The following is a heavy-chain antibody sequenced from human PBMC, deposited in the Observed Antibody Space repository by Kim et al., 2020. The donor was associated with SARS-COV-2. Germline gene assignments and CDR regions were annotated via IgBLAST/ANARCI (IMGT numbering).Heavy chain of an antibody. CDR2: IYSGGST. D-gene: IGHD2-21*02. V-gene: IGHV3-53*01. J-gene: IGHJ4*02. CDR3: ARDCGGDCYDPGNY. Sequence: GGSLRLSCAASGFTVSSNYMSWVRQAPGKGLEWVSVIYSGGSTYYADSVKGRFTISRDNSKNTLYLQMNSLRAEDTAVYYCARDCGGDCYDPGNYWGQGTLVTVSS. CDR1: GFTVSSNY.